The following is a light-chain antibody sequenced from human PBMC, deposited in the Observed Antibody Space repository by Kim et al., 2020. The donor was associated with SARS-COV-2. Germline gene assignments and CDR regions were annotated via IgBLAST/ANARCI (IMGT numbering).Light chain of an antibody. CDR2: GAS. V-gene: IGKV3-20*01. J-gene: IGKJ2*01. CDR1: QSVSSNL. Sequence: SLSPGERATLSCRASQSVSSNLLAWYQQKPGQAPRLLSYGASSRATGIADRFSGSGSGTDFTLIISRLEPEDFAVYYCQQYGTSRTFGRGTKLEI. CDR3: QQYGTSRT.